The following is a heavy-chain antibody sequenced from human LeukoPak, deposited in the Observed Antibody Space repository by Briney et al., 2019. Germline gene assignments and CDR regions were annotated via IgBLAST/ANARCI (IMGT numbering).Heavy chain of an antibody. CDR1: GFTFSSYS. V-gene: IGHV3-21*01. D-gene: IGHD5/OR15-5a*01. CDR3: AXXLGVYXXXXRGDY. Sequence: GGSLRLSCAASGFTFSSYSMNWVRQAPGKGLEWVSSISSSSSYIYYADSVKGRFTISRDNAKNSLYLQMNSLRAEDTAVYYCAXXLGVYXXXXRGDYWGQGTLVTVSS. CDR2: ISSSSSYI. J-gene: IGHJ4*02.